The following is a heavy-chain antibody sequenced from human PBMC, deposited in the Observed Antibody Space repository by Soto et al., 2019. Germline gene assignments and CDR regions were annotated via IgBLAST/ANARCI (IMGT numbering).Heavy chain of an antibody. Sequence: VKVSCKASGGTFSSYAISWVRQAPGQGLEWMGGIIPIFGTANYAQKFQGRVTITADESTSTAYMELSSLRSEDTAVYYCASGVPYCSGGSCYVALNDAFDIWGQGTMVTVSS. CDR2: IIPIFGTA. CDR1: GGTFSSYA. V-gene: IGHV1-69*13. D-gene: IGHD2-15*01. J-gene: IGHJ3*02. CDR3: ASGVPYCSGGSCYVALNDAFDI.